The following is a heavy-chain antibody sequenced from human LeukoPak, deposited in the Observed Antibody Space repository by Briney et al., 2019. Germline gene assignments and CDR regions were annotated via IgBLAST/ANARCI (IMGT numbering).Heavy chain of an antibody. J-gene: IGHJ3*02. Sequence: NPSETLSLTCTVSGYSISSGYYWGWIRQPPGKGLEWIGSIYHSGSTYYNPSLKSRVTISVDTSKNQFSLKLSSVTAADTAVYYCVLLVGGIDDAFDIWGQGTMVTVSS. V-gene: IGHV4-38-2*02. D-gene: IGHD1-26*01. CDR1: GYSISSGYY. CDR3: VLLVGGIDDAFDI. CDR2: IYHSGST.